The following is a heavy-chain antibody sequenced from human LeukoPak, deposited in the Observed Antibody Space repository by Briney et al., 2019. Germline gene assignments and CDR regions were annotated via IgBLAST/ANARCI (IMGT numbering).Heavy chain of an antibody. CDR2: TYYRSKWYN. CDR1: GDSVSSNSAA. J-gene: IGHJ3*01. CDR3: AREKEQGLAYDAFDF. D-gene: IGHD6-19*01. V-gene: IGHV6-1*01. Sequence: SQTLSLTCAISGDSVSSNSAAWNWIRQSPSRGLEWLGRTYYRSKWYNNYAVSVRSRITINPDTSKIQFSLQLNSVTPEDTAVYYCAREKEQGLAYDAFDFWAQGTMVTVSS.